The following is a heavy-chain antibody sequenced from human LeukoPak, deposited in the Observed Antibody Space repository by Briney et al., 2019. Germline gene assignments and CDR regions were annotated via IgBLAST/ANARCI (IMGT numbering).Heavy chain of an antibody. D-gene: IGHD3-10*01. V-gene: IGHV1-46*01. CDR2: INPSGGST. CDR1: GYTFTSYY. J-gene: IGHJ3*02. Sequence: ASVKVSCKASGYTFTSYYMHWVRQAPGQGLEWMGIINPSGGSTSYAQKFQGRVTITADESTSTAYMELSSLRSEDTAVYYCARPEITMVRGVIRDVGAFDIWGQGTMVTVSS. CDR3: ARPEITMVRGVIRDVGAFDI.